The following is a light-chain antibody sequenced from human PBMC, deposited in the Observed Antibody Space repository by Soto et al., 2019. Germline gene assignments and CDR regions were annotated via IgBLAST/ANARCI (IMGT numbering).Light chain of an antibody. J-gene: IGLJ1*01. Sequence: QSVLTQPASVSGSPGQSITISCTGTSSDVGGYNSVSWYQHHPGKAPKLMIFDVSDRPSGVSSRFSGSKSGNTASLTISGLQAEDEADYYCSSYTTSSTPNYVFGPGTKLTVL. CDR3: SSYTTSSTPNYV. CDR1: SSDVGGYNS. CDR2: DVS. V-gene: IGLV2-14*03.